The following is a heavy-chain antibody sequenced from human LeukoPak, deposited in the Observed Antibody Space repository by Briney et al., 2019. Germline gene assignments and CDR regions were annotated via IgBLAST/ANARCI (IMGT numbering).Heavy chain of an antibody. J-gene: IGHJ4*02. V-gene: IGHV1-2*02. CDR1: GYTFTGYY. D-gene: IGHD3-3*01. CDR3: ARGLRFLEWLSYGKYYFGY. CDR2: INPNSGGT. Sequence: ASVKVSCKASGYTFTGYYMHWVRQAPGQGLEWMGWINPNSGGTNYAQKFQGRVTMTRDTSISTAYMELSRLRSDDTAVYYCARGLRFLEWLSYGKYYFGYWGQGTLVTVSS.